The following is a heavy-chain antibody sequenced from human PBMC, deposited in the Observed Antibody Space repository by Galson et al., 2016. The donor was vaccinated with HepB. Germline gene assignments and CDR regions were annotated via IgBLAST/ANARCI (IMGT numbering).Heavy chain of an antibody. CDR2: INQVLHSTNT. D-gene: IGHD6-19*01. Sequence: ETLSLTCRVSGAPFSDNYWNWIRQPPGKGLEWIGQINQVLHSTNTQFSPSLKIRVPMSIDTSKSQFSLKLTSVTAAATAVYYCARGQWLVRTLDPWGPGTLVTVSS. CDR3: ARGQWLVRTLDP. CDR1: GAPFSDNY. V-gene: IGHV4-34*01. J-gene: IGHJ5*02.